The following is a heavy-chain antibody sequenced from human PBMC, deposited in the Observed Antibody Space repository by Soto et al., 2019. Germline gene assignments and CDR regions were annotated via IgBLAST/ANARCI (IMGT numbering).Heavy chain of an antibody. J-gene: IGHJ3*02. CDR3: ARLIGTTPFWAFDI. CDR1: GGSISSGGYY. D-gene: IGHD1-7*01. Sequence: QVQLQESGPGLVKPSQTLSLTCTVSGGSISSGGYYWSWIRQHPGKGLEWIGYIYYSGSTYYNPSLKSRVTISVDTSKNQFSLKLSSVTAADTTVYYCARLIGTTPFWAFDIWGQGTMVTVSS. V-gene: IGHV4-31*03. CDR2: IYYSGST.